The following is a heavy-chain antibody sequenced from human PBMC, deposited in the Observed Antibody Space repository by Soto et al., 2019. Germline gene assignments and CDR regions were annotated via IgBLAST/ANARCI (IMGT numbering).Heavy chain of an antibody. D-gene: IGHD6-19*01. J-gene: IGHJ5*02. CDR3: AKGDSSWVSWFDP. CDR1: GSTFTAQY. Sequence: ASVKVSRKAAGSTFTAQYLHWVRKGPGEGLSWMGWINPTTGATRYAQKFQGRVTMTRDTSMSTAYLEVRSLRLDDTAVYYCAKGDSSWVSWFDPWGQGTLVTVSS. CDR2: INPTTGAT. V-gene: IGHV1-2*02.